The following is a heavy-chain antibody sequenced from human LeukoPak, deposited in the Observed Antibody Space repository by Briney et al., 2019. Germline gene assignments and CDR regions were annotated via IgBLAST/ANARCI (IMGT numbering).Heavy chain of an antibody. J-gene: IGHJ4*02. V-gene: IGHV3-48*03. Sequence: GGSLRLSCAASGFTFSSYEMNWVRQAPGKGLEWVSYVSSCGSTIYYADSVKGRFTISRDNAKNSLYLQMNSLRAEDTAVYYCARDAYGDYRAYYFDYWGQGTLVTVSS. D-gene: IGHD4-17*01. CDR3: ARDAYGDYRAYYFDY. CDR2: VSSCGSTI. CDR1: GFTFSSYE.